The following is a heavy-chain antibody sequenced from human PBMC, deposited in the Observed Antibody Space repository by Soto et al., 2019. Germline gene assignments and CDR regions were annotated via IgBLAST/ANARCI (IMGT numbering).Heavy chain of an antibody. D-gene: IGHD2-8*02. V-gene: IGHV3-30*03. Sequence: HPGGSLRLSCVASGFTFSTFGMHWVRQAPGKGLEWVALMSYDGSNKFYADSVKGRFTISRDNSKDTLYLQMSSLRAEDTAIYYCVRTGVNSYIHFDYWGQGSLVTVSS. CDR3: VRTGVNSYIHFDY. J-gene: IGHJ4*02. CDR2: MSYDGSNK. CDR1: GFTFSTFG.